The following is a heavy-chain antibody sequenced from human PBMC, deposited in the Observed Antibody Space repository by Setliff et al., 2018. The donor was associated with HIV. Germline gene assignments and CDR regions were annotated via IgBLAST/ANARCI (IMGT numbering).Heavy chain of an antibody. CDR2: INTSGGSA. CDR3: ARNQGDAIGCHAGDY. V-gene: IGHV1-46*01. D-gene: IGHD2-21*02. J-gene: IGHJ4*01. Sequence: GASVKVSCKASGYTFTSYPMHWVRQAPGQGLEWMGVINTSGGSAGYAEKFRGRVTMTRDTSTNTVYMDLRNLRSEDTAVYYCARNQGDAIGCHAGDYWGHGTLVTVSS. CDR1: GYTFTSYP.